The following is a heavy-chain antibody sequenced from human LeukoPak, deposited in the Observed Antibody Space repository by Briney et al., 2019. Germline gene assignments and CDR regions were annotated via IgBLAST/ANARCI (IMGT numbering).Heavy chain of an antibody. CDR2: IYYSGST. Sequence: SETLSLTCTVSGGSISSSSYYWGWIRQPPGKGLEWIGSIYYSGSTYYNPSLKSRVTISVDTSKNQLSLNLSSVTAADTAVYYCARDLSAGAAWVDPWGQGTLVTVSS. CDR1: GGSISSSSYY. CDR3: ARDLSAGAAWVDP. D-gene: IGHD6-13*01. J-gene: IGHJ5*02. V-gene: IGHV4-39*07.